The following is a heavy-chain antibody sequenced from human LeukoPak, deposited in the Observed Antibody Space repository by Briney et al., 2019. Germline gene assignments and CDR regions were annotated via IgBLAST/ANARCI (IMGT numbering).Heavy chain of an antibody. D-gene: IGHD2-15*01. CDR3: ARDPDPPYCSGGSCYPWT. CDR1: GFTFSDYY. J-gene: IGHJ5*02. V-gene: IGHV3-11*04. Sequence: GGSLRLSCAASGFTFSDYYMFWIRQAPGKGLEWISYISNSGSTMYYADSVKGRFTISRDNAKNSLYLQMNSLRAEDTAVYYCARDPDPPYCSGGSCYPWTWGQGTLVTVSS. CDR2: ISNSGSTM.